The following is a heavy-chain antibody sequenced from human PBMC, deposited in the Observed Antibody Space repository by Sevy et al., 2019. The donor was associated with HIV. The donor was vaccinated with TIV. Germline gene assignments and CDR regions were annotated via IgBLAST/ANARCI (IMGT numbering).Heavy chain of an antibody. CDR3: AKDHYSAVTIFGVVTPGYYGMDV. CDR1: GFTFNSYA. V-gene: IGHV3-23*01. J-gene: IGHJ6*01. CDR2: ISGSGGST. Sequence: GGSLRLSCAASGFTFNSYAMSWVRQAPGKGLEWVSTISGSGGSTYYADSVKGRFTISRDNSKNTLYLQMNSLRAEDTAVYYCAKDHYSAVTIFGVVTPGYYGMDVCGQGTTVTVSS. D-gene: IGHD3-3*01.